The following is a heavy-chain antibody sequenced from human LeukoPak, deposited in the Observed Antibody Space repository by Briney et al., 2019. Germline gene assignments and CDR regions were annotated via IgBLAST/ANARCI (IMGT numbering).Heavy chain of an antibody. CDR2: ISGSGGST. CDR1: GFTFSSYA. J-gene: IGHJ4*02. Sequence: GGSLRLSCAASGFTFSSYAMSWVRQAPGKGLEWVSAISGSGGSTYYADSVKGRFTISRDNAKNSLYLQMNSLRAEDTAVYYCARHPGYSSSWYSPSDYWGQGTLVTVSS. CDR3: ARHPGYSSSWYSPSDY. D-gene: IGHD6-13*01. V-gene: IGHV3-23*01.